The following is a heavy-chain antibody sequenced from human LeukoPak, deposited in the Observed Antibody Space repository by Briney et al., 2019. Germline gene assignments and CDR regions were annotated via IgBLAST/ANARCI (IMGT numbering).Heavy chain of an antibody. CDR3: ASQVLRYFDWLSPLDY. CDR2: ISSSSSYI. Sequence: GGSLRLSCAASGFTFSSYSMNWVRQAPGKGLEWVSSISSSSSYIYYADSVKGRFTISRDNAKNSVYLQMNSLRAEDTAVYYCASQVLRYFDWLSPLDYWGQGTLVTVSS. CDR1: GFTFSSYS. J-gene: IGHJ4*02. V-gene: IGHV3-21*01. D-gene: IGHD3-9*01.